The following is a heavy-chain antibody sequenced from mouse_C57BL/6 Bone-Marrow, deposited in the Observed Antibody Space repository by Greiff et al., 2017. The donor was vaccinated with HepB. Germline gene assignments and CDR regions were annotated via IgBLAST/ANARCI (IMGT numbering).Heavy chain of an antibody. CDR3: ARGYYGSSNFDY. CDR2: IYPRSGNT. V-gene: IGHV1-81*01. J-gene: IGHJ2*01. D-gene: IGHD1-1*01. CDR1: GYTFTSYG. Sequence: QVQLQQSGAELARPGASVKLSCKASGYTFTSYGISWVKQRTGQGLEWIGEIYPRSGNTYYNEKFKGKATLTADKSSSTAYMELRSLTSEDSAVYFCARGYYGSSNFDYWGQGTTRTVSS.